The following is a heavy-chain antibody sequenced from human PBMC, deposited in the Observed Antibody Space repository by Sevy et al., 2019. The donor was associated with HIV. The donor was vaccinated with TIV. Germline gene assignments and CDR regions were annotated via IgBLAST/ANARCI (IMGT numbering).Heavy chain of an antibody. D-gene: IGHD1-1*01. CDR3: ARDSARVIVPTAGFDS. J-gene: IGHJ5*01. CDR1: GFTFRSFS. Sequence: GGSLRLSCSASGFTFRSFSMHWVRQAPGKGLEWVAAIWYDGRTKQYADSVKGRFTISRDNSKNMLNLEMNGLRAEETALYFCARDSARVIVPTAGFDSWGQGTVVTVSS. V-gene: IGHV3-33*01. CDR2: IWYDGRTK.